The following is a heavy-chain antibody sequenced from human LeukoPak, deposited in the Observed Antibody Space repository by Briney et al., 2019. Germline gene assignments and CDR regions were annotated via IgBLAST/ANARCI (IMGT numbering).Heavy chain of an antibody. D-gene: IGHD6-19*01. V-gene: IGHV3-66*02. CDR1: GFTVSRNY. Sequence: GGSLRLSCAASGFTVSRNYMSWVRQAAGKGLEWVSFIYGGGSTYYADPGKGRFTISRDNSKNTLYLQMNSLRTEDTAVYYCARPTSGWSALDYWGQGTLVTVSS. CDR2: IYGGGST. J-gene: IGHJ4*02. CDR3: ARPTSGWSALDY.